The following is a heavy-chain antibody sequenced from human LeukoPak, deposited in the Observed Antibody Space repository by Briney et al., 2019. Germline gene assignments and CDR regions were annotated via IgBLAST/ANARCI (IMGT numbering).Heavy chain of an antibody. Sequence: GGSLRLSCAASGFTFSSYAMHWVRQAPGKGLEWVAVISYDGSNKYYADSVKGRFTISRDNSKNTLYLQMNSLRAEDTAVYYCASITFDYWGQGTLVTVSP. J-gene: IGHJ4*02. V-gene: IGHV3-30*04. CDR3: ASITFDY. CDR2: ISYDGSNK. CDR1: GFTFSSYA. D-gene: IGHD3-10*01.